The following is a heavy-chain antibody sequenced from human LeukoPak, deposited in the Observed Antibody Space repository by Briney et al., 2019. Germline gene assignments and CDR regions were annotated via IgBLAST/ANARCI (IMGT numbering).Heavy chain of an antibody. CDR2: INSDGSST. Sequence: AGGSLRLSCAASGFTFSSYWMHWVRQAPGKGLVWVSRINSDGSSTRYADSVRGRFTISRDNAKNPLYLQMNRLRAEDTAVYYCARAGIAGFDYWGQRTLVTVSS. CDR1: GFTFSSYW. V-gene: IGHV3-74*01. D-gene: IGHD6-13*01. J-gene: IGHJ4*02. CDR3: ARAGIAGFDY.